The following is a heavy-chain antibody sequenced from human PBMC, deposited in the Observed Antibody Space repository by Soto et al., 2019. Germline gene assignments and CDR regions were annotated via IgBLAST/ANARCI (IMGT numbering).Heavy chain of an antibody. CDR2: IYYSGST. CDR1: GGSISSGGYY. V-gene: IGHV4-31*03. D-gene: IGHD3-10*01. Sequence: SETLSLTCTVSGGSISSGGYYWSWIRQHPGKGLEWIGYIYYSGSTYYNPSLKSRVTISVDTSKNQFSLKLSSVTAADTAVYYCARASLLWFGEPPPYNWFDPWGQGTLVTVSS. CDR3: ARASLLWFGEPPPYNWFDP. J-gene: IGHJ5*02.